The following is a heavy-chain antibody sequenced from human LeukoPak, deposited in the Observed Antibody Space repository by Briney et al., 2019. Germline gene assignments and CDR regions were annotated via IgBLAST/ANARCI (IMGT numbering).Heavy chain of an antibody. CDR3: ARAGVGSGCYGTGYYGMDV. J-gene: IGHJ6*04. CDR1: GFTFSSYE. V-gene: IGHV3-48*03. Sequence: QPGGSLRLSCAASGFTFSSYEMNWVRQAPGKGLEWVSYISSSGSTIYYADSVKGRFTISRDNAKNSLYLQMNSLRAEDTAVYYCARAGVGSGCYGTGYYGMDVWGKGTPVTVSS. D-gene: IGHD6-19*01. CDR2: ISSSGSTI.